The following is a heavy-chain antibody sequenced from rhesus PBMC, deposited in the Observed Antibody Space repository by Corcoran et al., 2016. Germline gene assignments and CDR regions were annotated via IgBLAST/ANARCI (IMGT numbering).Heavy chain of an antibody. Sequence: EVQLVESGGGLVQPGGSLSLSCAASGFTFGDYGMHWVRQATGKGLEWVSSISNTGKTGEYAGSVKGRVTVYRDNAKNSLYLQMSSLRAEDTAVYYCTRDRVAAAGPLDYWGQGVLVTVSS. CDR2: ISNTGKTG. D-gene: IGHD6S26*01. V-gene: IGHV3-183*02. CDR3: TRDRVAAAGPLDY. CDR1: GFTFGDYG. J-gene: IGHJ4*01.